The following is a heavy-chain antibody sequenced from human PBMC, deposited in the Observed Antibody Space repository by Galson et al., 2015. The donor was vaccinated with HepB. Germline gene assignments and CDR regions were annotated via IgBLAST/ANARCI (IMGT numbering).Heavy chain of an antibody. CDR3: ARGDTAMAKYFDY. D-gene: IGHD5-18*01. V-gene: IGHV1-2*06. CDR1: GYTFTGYY. Sequence: SVKVSCKASGYTFTGYYMHWVRQAPGQGLEWMGRINPNSGGTNYAQKFQGRVTMTRDTSISTAYMELSRLRSDDTAVYYCARGDTAMAKYFDYWGQGTLVTVSS. CDR2: INPNSGGT. J-gene: IGHJ4*02.